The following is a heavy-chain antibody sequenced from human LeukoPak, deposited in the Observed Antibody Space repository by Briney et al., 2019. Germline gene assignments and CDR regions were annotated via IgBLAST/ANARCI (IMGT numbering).Heavy chain of an antibody. D-gene: IGHD3-3*01. Sequence: KPSETLSLTCAVYGGSFSGYYWSWLRQPPGKGLEWIGEINHSGSTNYNPSLKSRVTISVDTSKNQFSLKLSSVTAADTAVYYCARGLVRFSPGLRPIWFDPWGQGTLVTVSS. CDR2: INHSGST. V-gene: IGHV4-34*01. CDR3: ARGLVRFSPGLRPIWFDP. J-gene: IGHJ5*02. CDR1: GGSFSGYY.